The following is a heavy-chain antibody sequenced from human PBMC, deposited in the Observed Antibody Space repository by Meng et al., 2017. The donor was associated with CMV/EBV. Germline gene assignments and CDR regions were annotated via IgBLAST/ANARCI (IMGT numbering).Heavy chain of an antibody. CDR2: VDENGRSA. D-gene: IGHD3-3*01. V-gene: IGHV3-74*01. Sequence: DVQLLASXXXXVXXGGSLRLSGAVSGFTIRNYWMPWVRQVPGKGLEWLSRVDENGRSASYADSVRGRFTISRDDAKNTLYLQMNSRRLEATAVYYCARGLEEFLGWEMGYWGHGTLVTVSS. CDR3: ARGLEEFLGWEMGY. CDR1: GFTIRNYW. J-gene: IGHJ4*01.